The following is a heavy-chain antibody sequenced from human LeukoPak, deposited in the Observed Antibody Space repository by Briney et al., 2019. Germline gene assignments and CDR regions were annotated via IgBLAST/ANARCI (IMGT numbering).Heavy chain of an antibody. Sequence: PGGSLRLSCAASRLSFSTSAMCLARQAPGKGLEWVAASSADAINTHYADSVRGRFTISRDTSKNTLHLHMHSLRADDTAVYYASISPPESCGGCYSTFDYWGQGALVIVSS. D-gene: IGHD2-15*01. CDR2: SSADAINT. V-gene: IGHV3-23*01. CDR1: RLSFSTSA. J-gene: IGHJ4*02. CDR3: SISPPESCGGCYSTFDY.